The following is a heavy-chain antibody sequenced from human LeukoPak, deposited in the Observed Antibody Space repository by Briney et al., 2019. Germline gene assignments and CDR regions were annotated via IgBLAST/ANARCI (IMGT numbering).Heavy chain of an antibody. Sequence: GESLKISCKGSGYSFTSYWIGWVRQAPGKGLEWVSSISSSSSYIYYADSVKGRFTISRDNAKNSLYLQMNSLRAEDTAVYYCARDHGRYCSPWGQGTLVTVSS. D-gene: IGHD2-15*01. J-gene: IGHJ4*02. CDR1: GYSFTSYW. CDR2: ISSSSSYI. CDR3: ARDHGRYCSP. V-gene: IGHV3-21*01.